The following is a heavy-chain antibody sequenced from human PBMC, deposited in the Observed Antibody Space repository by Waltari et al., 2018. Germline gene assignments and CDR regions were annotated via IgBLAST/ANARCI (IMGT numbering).Heavy chain of an antibody. CDR3: AREGSSGC. CDR1: GSTFTGSY. J-gene: IGHJ4*02. CDR2: SNPNSGGT. V-gene: IGHV1-2*06. D-gene: IGHD6-19*01. Sequence: QVQLVQSGAEVQTPVASVQVSCMASGSTFTGSYMHWVRQAPGQGLEWMGRSNPNSGGTNYAQKFQGRVTMTRDTSISTAYMELSRLRSDDTAVYYCAREGSSGCWGQGTLVTVSS.